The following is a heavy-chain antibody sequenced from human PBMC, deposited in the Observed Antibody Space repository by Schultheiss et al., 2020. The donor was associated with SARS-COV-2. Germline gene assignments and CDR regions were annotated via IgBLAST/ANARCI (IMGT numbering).Heavy chain of an antibody. CDR3: AGPKSMVRGVITPFDY. CDR2: IYSGGST. Sequence: GGSLRLSCAASGFTVSSNYMSWVRQAPGKGLEWVSVIYSGGSTYYADSVKGRFTISRDNAKNSLYLQMNSLRDEDTAVYYCAGPKSMVRGVITPFDYWGQGTLVTVSS. J-gene: IGHJ4*02. CDR1: GFTVSSNY. V-gene: IGHV3-53*01. D-gene: IGHD3-10*01.